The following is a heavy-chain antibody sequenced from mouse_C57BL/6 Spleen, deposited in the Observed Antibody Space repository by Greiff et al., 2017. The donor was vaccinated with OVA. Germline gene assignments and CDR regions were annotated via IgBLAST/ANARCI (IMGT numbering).Heavy chain of an antibody. CDR2: ISSGSSTI. Sequence: EVKLMESGGGLVKPGGSLKLSCAASGFTFSDYGMHWVRQAPEKGLEWVAYISSGSSTIYYADTVKGRFTISRDNAKNTLFLQMTSLRSEDTAMYYCARNGYYWGAMDYWGQGTSVTVSS. CDR3: ARNGYYWGAMDY. J-gene: IGHJ4*01. CDR1: GFTFSDYG. D-gene: IGHD2-3*01. V-gene: IGHV5-17*01.